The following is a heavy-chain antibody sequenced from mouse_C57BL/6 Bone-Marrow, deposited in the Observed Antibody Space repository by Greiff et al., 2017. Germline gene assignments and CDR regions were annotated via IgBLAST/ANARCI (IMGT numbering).Heavy chain of an antibody. J-gene: IGHJ2*01. CDR3: ARGTVYLFDY. CDR1: GYTFTSYW. D-gene: IGHD3-3*01. V-gene: IGHV1-55*01. Sequence: QVQLKQPGAELVKPGASVKMSCKASGYTFTSYWITWVKQRPGQGLEWIGDIYPGSGSTNYNEKFKSKATLTVDTSSSTAYIQLSSLTSEDSAVYYCARGTVYLFDYWGQGTTLTVSS. CDR2: IYPGSGST.